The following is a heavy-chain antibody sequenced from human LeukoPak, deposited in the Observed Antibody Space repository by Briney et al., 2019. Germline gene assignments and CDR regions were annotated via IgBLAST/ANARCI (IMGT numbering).Heavy chain of an antibody. V-gene: IGHV3-7*01. D-gene: IGHD2-21*01. CDR2: ISPDGSDR. J-gene: IGHJ4*02. CDR1: GFSFSTYW. Sequence: GGSLSLSCAASGFSFSTYWMTWMRQAPGKGLEWVAHISPDGSDRYFVDSVKGRFTISRDNAKNFLQLQMTSLSAGDSAMYYCVTWGLRATITENSWGQGTLVIVSS. CDR3: VTWGLRATITENS.